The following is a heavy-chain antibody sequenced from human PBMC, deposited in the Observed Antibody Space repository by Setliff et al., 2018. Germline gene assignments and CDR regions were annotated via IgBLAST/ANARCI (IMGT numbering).Heavy chain of an antibody. CDR2: INPNSGNT. CDR3: ARPDVGGSWTSDAFDI. Sequence: ASVKVSCKASGYSFTNYDINWVRQATGQGLEWMGWINPNSGNTDYAQKFQGRVTMTTNTSINTAYMELSSLRFEDTPVYYCARPDVGGSWTSDAFDIWGQGTMVTVSS. V-gene: IGHV1-8*02. CDR1: GYSFTNYD. J-gene: IGHJ3*02.